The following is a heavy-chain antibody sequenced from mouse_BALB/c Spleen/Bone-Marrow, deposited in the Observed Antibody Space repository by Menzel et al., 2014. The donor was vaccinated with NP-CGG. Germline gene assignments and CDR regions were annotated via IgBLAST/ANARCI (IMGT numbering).Heavy chain of an antibody. CDR3: ARGNGLGDY. V-gene: IGHV4-1*02. D-gene: IGHD2-2*01. Sequence: EVQLQQSGGGLVQPGGSLKLSCAASGFDLSRYWMSWVRQAPGKGLEWIGEINPDSSTINYTPSLKDEFIISRDNAKNTLYLQMSKVRSEDTVLYYCARGNGLGDYWGQGTTLTVSS. CDR2: INPDSSTI. CDR1: GFDLSRYW. J-gene: IGHJ2*01.